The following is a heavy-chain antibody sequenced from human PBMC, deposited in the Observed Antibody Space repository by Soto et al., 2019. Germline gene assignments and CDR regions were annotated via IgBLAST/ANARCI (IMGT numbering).Heavy chain of an antibody. V-gene: IGHV3-23*01. D-gene: IGHD1-26*01. J-gene: IGHJ4*02. CDR3: ANFRFLVGAIPFEYYFDY. Sequence: GGSLRLSCAASGFTFSSYAMSWVRQAPGKGLEWVSAISGGGGSTYYADSVKGRFTISRDNSKNTLYLQMNGLRAEDTAVYYCANFRFLVGAIPFEYYFDYWGQGTLVTVSS. CDR1: GFTFSSYA. CDR2: ISGGGGST.